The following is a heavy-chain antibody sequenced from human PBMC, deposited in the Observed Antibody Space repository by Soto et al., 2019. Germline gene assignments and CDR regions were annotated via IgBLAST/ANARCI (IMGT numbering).Heavy chain of an antibody. V-gene: IGHV4-31*03. Sequence: QVQLQESGPGLVKPSQTLSLTCTVSGGSISSGGYYWSWIRQHPGKGLEWIGYIYYSGSTYYNPSLKSRITISVDTSKNQYSLKLSSVTAADTAVYYCARGRSSTSPYPIGYWGKGTLVTVSS. CDR2: IYYSGST. CDR1: GGSISSGGYY. D-gene: IGHD2-2*01. CDR3: ARGRSSTSPYPIGY. J-gene: IGHJ4*02.